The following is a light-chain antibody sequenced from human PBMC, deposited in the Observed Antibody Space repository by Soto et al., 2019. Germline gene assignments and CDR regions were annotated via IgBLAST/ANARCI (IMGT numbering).Light chain of an antibody. CDR3: QQYHSYSTT. Sequence: DMQMTQSPSTLSATVRDRVSISCRASESIGKWFSWYQQKPGEAPKLLIYDDFSVESGVPARFSGSGSGTQLTLTISSLQPEDYATYYCQQYHSYSTTFGQGSKVDIK. CDR2: DDF. J-gene: IGKJ1*01. CDR1: ESIGKW. V-gene: IGKV1-5*01.